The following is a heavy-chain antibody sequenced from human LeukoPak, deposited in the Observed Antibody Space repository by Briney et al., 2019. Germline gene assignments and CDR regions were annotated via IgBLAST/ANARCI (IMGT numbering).Heavy chain of an antibody. D-gene: IGHD2-21*02. V-gene: IGHV1-8*01. CDR1: GYTFTSYD. CDR3: PRDPRGWNCGGDCHRGNYYYYYYMDV. Sequence: ASVKVSCKASGYTFTSYDINWVRQATGQGLEWMGWMNPNSGNTGYARKFQGRVTMTRDMSTSTVYMELSSLRSEDTAVYYCPRDPRGWNCGGDCHRGNYYYYYYMDVWGKGTTVTVSS. CDR2: MNPNSGNT. J-gene: IGHJ6*03.